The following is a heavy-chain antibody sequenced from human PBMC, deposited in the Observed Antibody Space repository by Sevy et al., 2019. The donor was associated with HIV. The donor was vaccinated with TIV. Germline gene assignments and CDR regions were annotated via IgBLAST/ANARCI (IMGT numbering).Heavy chain of an antibody. CDR2: INPNSGST. V-gene: IGHV1-2*02. D-gene: IGHD2-15*01. CDR1: RYTFTGHY. CDR3: ARVFPYGSGGSCYSPYDAFDI. J-gene: IGHJ3*02. Sequence: ASVKVSCKASRYTFTGHYMHWVRRAPGQGLEWMGWINPNSGSTDYAQKFQGRVTLTRDTSISTAYLELSRLTSDDTAAYYGARVFPYGSGGSCYSPYDAFDIWGQGTMVTVSS.